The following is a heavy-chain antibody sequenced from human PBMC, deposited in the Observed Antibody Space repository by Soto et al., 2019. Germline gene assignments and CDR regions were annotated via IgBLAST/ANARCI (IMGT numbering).Heavy chain of an antibody. V-gene: IGHV3-33*01. CDR1: GFTFSSYG. CDR3: ARAGQYYGWGGGDY. J-gene: IGHJ4*02. Sequence: QVQLVESGGGVVQPGRSLRLSCAASGFTFSSYGMHWVRQAPGKGLEWVAVIWYDGSNKYYADSGMGRFTISRDNSKNTLYLQRNSLRAEDTAVYYCARAGQYYGWGGGDYWGQGTLVTVSS. D-gene: IGHD3-10*01. CDR2: IWYDGSNK.